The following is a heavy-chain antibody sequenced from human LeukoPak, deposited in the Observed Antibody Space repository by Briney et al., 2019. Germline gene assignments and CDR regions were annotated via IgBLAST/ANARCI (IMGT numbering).Heavy chain of an antibody. CDR1: GASINNDNY. D-gene: IGHD4-23*01. J-gene: IGHJ5*02. CDR2: VHHSGTA. CDR3: ARGLSTVVTT. V-gene: IGHV4-4*02. Sequence: SETLSLTCGVSGASINNDNYWSWVRQPPGKGLEWIGEVHHSGTAKYNPSLKSRVTISVDQSKNQFSLNLNSVTAADTAVYYCARGLSTVVTTWGQGTLVTVSS.